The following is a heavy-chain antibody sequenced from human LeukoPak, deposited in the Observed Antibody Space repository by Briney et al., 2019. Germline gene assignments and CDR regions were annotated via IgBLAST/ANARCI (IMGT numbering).Heavy chain of an antibody. CDR3: ARPTSGYSPPR. CDR2: IYYSGST. Sequence: SSETLSLTCTVSGGSISSSSYYWGWIRQPPGKGLEWIGSIYYSGSTYYNPSLKSRVTISVDTSKNQFSLKLSSVTAADTAVYYCARPTSGYSPPRWGQGTLVTVSS. J-gene: IGHJ4*02. CDR1: GGSISSSSYY. V-gene: IGHV4-39*01. D-gene: IGHD3-22*01.